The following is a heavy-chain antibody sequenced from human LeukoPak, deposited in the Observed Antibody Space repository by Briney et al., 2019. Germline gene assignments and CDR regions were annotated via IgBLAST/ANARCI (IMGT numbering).Heavy chain of an antibody. CDR2: ISGSGGST. Sequence: GGSLRLSCAASGFTVSSNYMSWVRQAPGKGLEWVSAISGSGGSTYYADSVKGRFTISRDNSKNTLYLQMNSLRAEDTAVYYCAKAEYSSGGDYWGQGTLVTVSS. D-gene: IGHD6-19*01. V-gene: IGHV3-23*01. CDR3: AKAEYSSGGDY. J-gene: IGHJ4*02. CDR1: GFTVSSNY.